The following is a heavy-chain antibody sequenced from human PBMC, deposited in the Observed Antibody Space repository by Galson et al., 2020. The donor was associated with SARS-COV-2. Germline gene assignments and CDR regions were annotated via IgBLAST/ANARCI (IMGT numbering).Heavy chain of an antibody. CDR1: GGSISSSSYY. CDR2: IYYSGST. J-gene: IGHJ5*02. V-gene: IGHV4-39*07. Sequence: SETLSLTCTVSGGSISSSSYYWGWIRPPPGQGLEWIGSIYYSGSTYYNPSLKSRVTISVDTSKNQFSLKLSTVSAADTAVYYCARDSTEYNWFDPWGQGTLVTVSS. CDR3: ARDSTEYNWFDP.